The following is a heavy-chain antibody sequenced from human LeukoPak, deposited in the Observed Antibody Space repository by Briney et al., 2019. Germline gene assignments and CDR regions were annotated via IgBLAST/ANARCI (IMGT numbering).Heavy chain of an antibody. CDR2: INHTGST. CDR1: GGSLSGAY. Sequence: PSETLSLTCTVQGGSLSGAYWTWIRQPPGKGLEWIGEINHTGSTNYNPSFKSRVTMSADTPKNQFSLNLTSVTAADTALYYCANMPGYCTNGVCYELDYWGQGTLVTVSS. J-gene: IGHJ4*02. CDR3: ANMPGYCTNGVCYELDY. V-gene: IGHV4-34*01. D-gene: IGHD2-8*01.